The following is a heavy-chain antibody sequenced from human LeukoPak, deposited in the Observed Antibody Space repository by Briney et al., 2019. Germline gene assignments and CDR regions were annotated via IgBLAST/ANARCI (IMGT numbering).Heavy chain of an antibody. D-gene: IGHD3-10*01. CDR1: GDSVSIKSVS. CDR3: AGGSGTMAY. Sequence: SQTLSLTCAISGDSVSIKSVSWNWIRQSPSRGLEWLGRTYYRSKWYTDYAVSAKSRININPDTSKNQFSLQLKSVTPEDTAVYYCAGGSGTMAYWGLGTLVTVSS. V-gene: IGHV6-1*01. CDR2: TYYRSKWYT. J-gene: IGHJ4*02.